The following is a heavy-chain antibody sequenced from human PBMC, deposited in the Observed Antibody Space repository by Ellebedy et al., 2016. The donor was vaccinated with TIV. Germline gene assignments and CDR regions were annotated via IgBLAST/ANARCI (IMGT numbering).Heavy chain of an antibody. CDR3: ARGVGQYCSGGSCNRHYYYYGMDV. CDR1: GGSIDSNY. CDR2: IHYSGSI. V-gene: IGHV4-59*01. D-gene: IGHD2-15*01. Sequence: MPSETLSLTCTVSGGSIDSNYWSWIRQPPGKGLEWIGYIHYSGSISYNPSLRSRVTISLERPKNRFSLRLSSLTAADTAVYYCARGVGQYCSGGSCNRHYYYYGMDVWGHGTTVTVS. J-gene: IGHJ6*02.